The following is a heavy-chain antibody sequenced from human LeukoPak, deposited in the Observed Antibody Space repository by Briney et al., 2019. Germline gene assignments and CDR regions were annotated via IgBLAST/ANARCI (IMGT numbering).Heavy chain of an antibody. V-gene: IGHV3-74*01. CDR2: INSDGSST. Sequence: GGSLRLSCAASGFTFSSFDMHWVPQAPGMGWVWVSRINSDGSSTSYADSVKGRFTISRDNAKNTLYLQMNSLRADDTAVYYCARDIAAQWFDPWGQGTLVTVS. CDR1: GFTFSSFD. CDR3: ARDIAAQWFDP. D-gene: IGHD6-6*01. J-gene: IGHJ5*02.